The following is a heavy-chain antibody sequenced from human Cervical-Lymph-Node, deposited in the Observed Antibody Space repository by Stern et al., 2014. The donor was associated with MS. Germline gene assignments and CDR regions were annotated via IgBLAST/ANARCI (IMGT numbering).Heavy chain of an antibody. V-gene: IGHV3-7*04. D-gene: IGHD6-13*01. CDR1: GFTFSSYW. CDR3: VRGSRSWFPLYYFDY. CDR2: IKQDGSEK. J-gene: IGHJ4*02. Sequence: EVHLVESGEGLVQPGGSLRLSCVASGFTFSSYWMSWVRQAPGKGLEWVANIKQDGSEKYYADSVKGRFTISRDNAKNSLYLQMHSLRGEDTAVYYCVRGSRSWFPLYYFDYWGQGTQVTVSS.